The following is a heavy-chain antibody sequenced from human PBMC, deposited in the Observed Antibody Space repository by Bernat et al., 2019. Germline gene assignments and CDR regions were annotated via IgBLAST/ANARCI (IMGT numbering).Heavy chain of an antibody. J-gene: IGHJ4*02. Sequence: EVQLVESGGGLVQPGGSLRLSCSASGFTFSSYAMHWVRQAPGKGLEYVSAISSNGGSTYYADSVKGRFTISNDNCRNTLYLQMSSLRAEDTAVYYCVKFSRATYYGSGSKGPGFDYWGQGTLVTVSS. CDR3: VKFSRATYYGSGSKGPGFDY. V-gene: IGHV3-64D*06. D-gene: IGHD3-10*01. CDR1: GFTFSSYA. CDR2: ISSNGGST.